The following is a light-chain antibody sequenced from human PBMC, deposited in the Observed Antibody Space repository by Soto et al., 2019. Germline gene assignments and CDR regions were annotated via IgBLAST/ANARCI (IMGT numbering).Light chain of an antibody. V-gene: IGKV3-15*01. Sequence: EIVMTQSPATLSVSPGERATLSCRASQNVSSNLVWYQQKPGQAPRLLIYGASTRATGIPARFSGSGSGTEFTLTISSLKSEDFAVYSCQQYNNWPPMYTFGQGTKLEIK. J-gene: IGKJ2*01. CDR2: GAS. CDR3: QQYNNWPPMYT. CDR1: QNVSSN.